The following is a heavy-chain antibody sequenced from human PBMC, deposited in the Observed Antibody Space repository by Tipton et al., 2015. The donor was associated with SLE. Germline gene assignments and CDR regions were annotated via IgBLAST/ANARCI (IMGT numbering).Heavy chain of an antibody. V-gene: IGHV4-39*07. CDR2: IYYSGST. CDR1: GGSISSSSYY. Sequence: TLSLTCTVSGGSISSSSYYWGWIRQPPGKGLGWIGSIYYSGSTYYNPSLKSRVTISVDTSKNQFSLKLSSVTAADTAVYYCARRSSSDAFDIWGQGTMVTVSS. J-gene: IGHJ3*02. CDR3: ARRSSSDAFDI. D-gene: IGHD6-6*01.